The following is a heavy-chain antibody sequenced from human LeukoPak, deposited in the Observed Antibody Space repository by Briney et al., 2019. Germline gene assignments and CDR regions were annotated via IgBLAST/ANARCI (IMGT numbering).Heavy chain of an antibody. D-gene: IGHD3-22*01. CDR3: AKGSSGYFVDL. Sequence: GGSLRLSCAASGFTFSSYAMSWVRQAPGKGLEWVSVIGFSGGSTYYADSVKGRFTISRDNSRNTLYLQMNSLRAEDTALYYCAKGSSGYFVDLWGQGTLVTVSS. CDR1: GFTFSSYA. J-gene: IGHJ5*02. V-gene: IGHV3-23*01. CDR2: IGFSGGST.